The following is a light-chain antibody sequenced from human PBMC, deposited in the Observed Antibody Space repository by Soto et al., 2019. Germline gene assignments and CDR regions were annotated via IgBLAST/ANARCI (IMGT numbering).Light chain of an antibody. CDR1: QGIGND. J-gene: IGKJ4*01. CDR3: QQYDTSPLT. Sequence: AIQMTQSPSSLSASVGDRVTITCRASQGIGNDLGWYQQKSGKAPKLLIYAASNLQGGVPSRFSGSGSGTDFTLTISGLQPEDVATYYCQQYDTSPLTFGGGTKVDIK. V-gene: IGKV1-6*01. CDR2: AAS.